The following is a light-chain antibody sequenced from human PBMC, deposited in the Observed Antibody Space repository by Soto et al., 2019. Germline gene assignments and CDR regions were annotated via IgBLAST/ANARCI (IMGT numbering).Light chain of an antibody. V-gene: IGLV2-14*01. CDR3: SSYTSNSTPVL. CDR2: DVS. CDR1: SSDIGGYNY. Sequence: QSALTQPASVSGSPGQSITIYCAGTSSDIGGYNYVSWYRQHPGKAPKLMIYDVSNRPSVVSNRFSGSKSGNTASLTISGLQAEDEADYYCSSYTSNSTPVLFGGGTKLTVL. J-gene: IGLJ2*01.